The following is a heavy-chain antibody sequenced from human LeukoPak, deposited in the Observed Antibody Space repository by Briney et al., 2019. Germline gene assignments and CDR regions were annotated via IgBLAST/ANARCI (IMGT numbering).Heavy chain of an antibody. CDR3: ARGKYQLLPGY. Sequence: PGGSLGLSCAASGFTFSSYDMHWVRQATGKGLEWVSAIGTAGDTYYPGSVKGRFTISRENAKNFLYLQTNSLRAGDTAVYYCARGKYQLLPGYWSQGTLVTVSS. J-gene: IGHJ4*02. D-gene: IGHD2-2*01. CDR1: GFTFSSYD. V-gene: IGHV3-13*04. CDR2: IGTAGDT.